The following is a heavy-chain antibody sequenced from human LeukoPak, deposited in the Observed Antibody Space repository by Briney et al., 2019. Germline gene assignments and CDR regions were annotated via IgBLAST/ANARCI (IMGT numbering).Heavy chain of an antibody. J-gene: IGHJ4*02. Sequence: ASVKASCKASGYTFTGYYMHWVRQAPGQGLEWMGWINPNSGGTNYAQKFQGRVTMTRDTSISTAYMELSSVTAADTAVYYCARGRNSGSYLWPATEFDYWGQGTLSPSPQ. CDR1: GYTFTGYY. CDR3: ARGRNSGSYLWPATEFDY. D-gene: IGHD1-26*01. CDR2: INPNSGGT. V-gene: IGHV1-2*02.